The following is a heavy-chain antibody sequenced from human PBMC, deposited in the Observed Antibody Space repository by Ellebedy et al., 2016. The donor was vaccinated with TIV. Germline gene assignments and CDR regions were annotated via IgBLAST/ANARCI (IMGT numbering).Heavy chain of an antibody. V-gene: IGHV4-61*01. CDR2: IYYTENT. CDR1: GGSVSTESYY. Sequence: MPSETLSLTCTVSGGSVSTESYYWSWIRQPPGKGLEWIGYIYYTENTNYNPSLKSRVTISLDTSKNQFSLKLSSVTTADTAVYYCARVLLGPYYFDYWGQGTPVTVSS. J-gene: IGHJ4*02. D-gene: IGHD3-3*02. CDR3: ARVLLGPYYFDY.